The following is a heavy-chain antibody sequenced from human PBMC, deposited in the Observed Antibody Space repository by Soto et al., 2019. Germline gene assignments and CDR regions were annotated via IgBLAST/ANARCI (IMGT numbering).Heavy chain of an antibody. CDR1: GGSISSYY. CDR2: IYYSGST. Sequence: SETLSLTCTVSGGSISSYYWSWIRQPPGKGLEWIGYIYYSGSTNYNPSLKSRVTISVDTSKNQFSLKLSSVTAADTAVYYCAREGKYYDSSGYYYGGDYYYYGMDVWGQGTTVTVSS. J-gene: IGHJ6*02. V-gene: IGHV4-59*01. CDR3: AREGKYYDSSGYYYGGDYYYYGMDV. D-gene: IGHD3-22*01.